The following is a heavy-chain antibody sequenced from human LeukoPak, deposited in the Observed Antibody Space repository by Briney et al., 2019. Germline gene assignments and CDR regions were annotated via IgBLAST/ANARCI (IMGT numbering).Heavy chain of an antibody. J-gene: IGHJ4*02. Sequence: GGSLRLSCAASGFTFSSYAMSWVRQAPGKGLEWVSAISGSGGSTYYADSVKGRFTISRDNSKNTLYLQMNSLRAEDTAVYYCAADDSSGYYSQYWGQGTLVTVSS. V-gene: IGHV3-23*01. D-gene: IGHD3-22*01. CDR3: AADDSSGYYSQY. CDR2: ISGSGGST. CDR1: GFTFSSYA.